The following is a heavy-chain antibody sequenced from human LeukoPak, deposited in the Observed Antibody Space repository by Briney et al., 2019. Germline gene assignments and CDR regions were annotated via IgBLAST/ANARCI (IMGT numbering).Heavy chain of an antibody. J-gene: IGHJ4*02. CDR3: ARGPRGGYDFFDY. CDR1: GFTFSSYE. Sequence: QPGRSLRLSCAASGFTFSSYEMNWVRQAPGRGLEWVSYISSSGSTIYYADSVKGRFTISRDNAKNSLYLQMNSLRAEDTAVYYCARGPRGGYDFFDYWGQGTLVTVSS. CDR2: ISSSGSTI. D-gene: IGHD5-12*01. V-gene: IGHV3-48*03.